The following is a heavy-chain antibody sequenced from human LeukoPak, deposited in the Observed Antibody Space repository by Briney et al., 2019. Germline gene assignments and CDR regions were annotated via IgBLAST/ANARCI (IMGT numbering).Heavy chain of an antibody. CDR2: IYTSAST. V-gene: IGHV4-4*07. D-gene: IGHD1-26*01. CDR3: ARESLGGVGH. J-gene: IGHJ4*02. Sequence: WETLSLTCTVSGCSISSYYWSWIRQPAGKGLEWIGRIYTSASTNYNPSLKSRVTISVDTSKNQFSLKLSSVTAADTADYYCARESLGGVGHWGQGTLVTVSS. CDR1: GCSISSYY.